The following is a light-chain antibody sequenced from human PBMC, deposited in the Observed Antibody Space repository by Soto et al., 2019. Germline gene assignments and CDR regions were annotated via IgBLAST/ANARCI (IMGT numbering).Light chain of an antibody. CDR2: GAS. Sequence: EIVMTQSPATLSVSPGERAALYCRASQSVSSNLAWYQQKPGQAPRLLIYGASTRATGIPVRFSGSGSGTEFTLTISSLQSEDFAVYYCQQYNNWPPLYTFGQGTKLEIK. V-gene: IGKV3-15*01. CDR1: QSVSSN. J-gene: IGKJ2*01. CDR3: QQYNNWPPLYT.